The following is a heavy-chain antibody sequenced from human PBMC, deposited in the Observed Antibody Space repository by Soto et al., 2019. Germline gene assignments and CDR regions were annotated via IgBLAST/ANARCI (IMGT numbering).Heavy chain of an antibody. CDR2: IYYSGST. D-gene: IGHD5-18*01. Sequence: QVQLQESGPGLVKPSQTLSLTCTVSGGSISSGGYYWSWIRQHPGKGLEWIGYIYYSGSTYYNPSLKSRVTISVDTSKNQFSLKLSSVTAADTAVYYCARIRYLVDTAMVTFKDAFDIWGQGTMVTVSS. V-gene: IGHV4-31*03. J-gene: IGHJ3*02. CDR1: GGSISSGGYY. CDR3: ARIRYLVDTAMVTFKDAFDI.